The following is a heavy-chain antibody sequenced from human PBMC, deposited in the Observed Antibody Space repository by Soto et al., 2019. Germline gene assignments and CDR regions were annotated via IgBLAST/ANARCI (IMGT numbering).Heavy chain of an antibody. D-gene: IGHD1-26*01. Sequence: ASAKVSCKASGYTFTAYDLHWVRQAPGQGLEWMGWINPNSGDTDYAQKFQGRVTMTRDTSITTVYMEVSRLTSDDTAAFYCARSSGRFSDFDYWGQGTLVTVSS. J-gene: IGHJ4*02. V-gene: IGHV1-2*02. CDR2: INPNSGDT. CDR3: ARSSGRFSDFDY. CDR1: GYTFTAYD.